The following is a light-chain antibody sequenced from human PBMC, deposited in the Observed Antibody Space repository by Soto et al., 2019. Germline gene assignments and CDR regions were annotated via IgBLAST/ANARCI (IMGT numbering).Light chain of an antibody. CDR2: DVS. V-gene: IGLV2-14*01. CDR3: SSYTSTSNYV. Sequence: QSALAQPASVSGSPGQSITISCTGTSSDVGDYNYVSWYQQHPGKAPKLMIYDVSNRPSGVSNRFSGSKSGNTASLTISGLQAEDEADYYCSSYTSTSNYVFGTGTKVT. CDR1: SSDVGDYNY. J-gene: IGLJ1*01.